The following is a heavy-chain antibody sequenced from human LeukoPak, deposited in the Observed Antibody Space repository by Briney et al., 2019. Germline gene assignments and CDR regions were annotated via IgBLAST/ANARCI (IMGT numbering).Heavy chain of an antibody. CDR1: GGTFSSYA. CDR2: IIPIFGTA. CDR3: ARDSGIAAAGTEGFDI. V-gene: IGHV1-69*13. D-gene: IGHD6-13*01. J-gene: IGHJ3*02. Sequence: GASVKVSCKASGGTFSSYAISWVRQAPGQGLEWMGGIIPIFGTANYAQKFQGRVTITADESTSTAYMELSSLRSEDTAVYYCARDSGIAAAGTEGFDIWGQGTTVTVSS.